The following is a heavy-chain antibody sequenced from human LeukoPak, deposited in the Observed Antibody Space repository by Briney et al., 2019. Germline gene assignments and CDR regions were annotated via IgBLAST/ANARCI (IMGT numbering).Heavy chain of an antibody. CDR3: ILTTVATSIEY. Sequence: GGSLRLSCAVSGLTVNNNYVNWVRQAPGKGLEWVSVIHNTVRIHYADSVNGRFIISSDTSKNTVYLQMNGLRAEDTAVYYCILTTVATSIEYWGPGTLVTVSP. V-gene: IGHV3-53*01. CDR1: GLTVNNNY. D-gene: IGHD4-23*01. J-gene: IGHJ4*02. CDR2: IHNTVRI.